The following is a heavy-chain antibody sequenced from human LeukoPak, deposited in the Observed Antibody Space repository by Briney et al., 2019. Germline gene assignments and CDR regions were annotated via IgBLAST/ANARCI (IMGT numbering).Heavy chain of an antibody. CDR2: IKQDGSEI. CDR3: ARDAEHCSGSDCPRWFDP. CDR1: GFTFSTYW. D-gene: IGHD2-21*02. V-gene: IGHV3-7*05. J-gene: IGHJ5*02. Sequence: GGSLRLSCAASGFTFSTYWMSWVRQAPGKGLEWVANIKQDGSEIYYVDSVKGRFTISRDNAKNSLYLQMNSLRADDTAVYYCARDAEHCSGSDCPRWFDPWGQGTLVTVSS.